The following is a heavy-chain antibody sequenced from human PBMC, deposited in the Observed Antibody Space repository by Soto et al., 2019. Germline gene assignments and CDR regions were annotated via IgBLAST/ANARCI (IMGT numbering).Heavy chain of an antibody. CDR3: AKRDYDILPGYSGFDY. CDR2: ISGSGGST. J-gene: IGHJ4*02. D-gene: IGHD3-9*01. Sequence: EVQLLESGGGLVQPGGSLRLSCAASGFTFSSYAMSWVRQAPGKGLEWVSAISGSGGSTYYADSVKGRFTISRDNSKNTLYLQMNSLRAEDTAVYYCAKRDYDILPGYSGFDYWGQGTLVTVSS. CDR1: GFTFSSYA. V-gene: IGHV3-23*01.